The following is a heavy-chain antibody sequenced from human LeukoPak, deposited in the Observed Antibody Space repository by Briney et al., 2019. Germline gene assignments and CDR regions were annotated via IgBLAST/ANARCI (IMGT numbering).Heavy chain of an antibody. CDR2: INPSGGST. J-gene: IGHJ4*02. CDR3: ARAHGYCSSTSCYSYDY. D-gene: IGHD2-2*03. Sequence: ASVKVSCKASGYTFTNYYIHWVRQAPGQGLEWMGLINPSGGSTSYAQKFQGRLTMTRDTSTGTVYMELSSLRSEDTAVYYCARAHGYCSSTSCYSYDYWGQGTLVTVSS. CDR1: GYTFTNYY. V-gene: IGHV1-46*01.